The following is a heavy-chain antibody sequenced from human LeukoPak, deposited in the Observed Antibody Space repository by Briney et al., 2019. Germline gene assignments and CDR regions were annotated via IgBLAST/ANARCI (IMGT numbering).Heavy chain of an antibody. Sequence: LGESLKISCKGFGYSFTNYWIGWVRQMPGKGLEWMGIIYPGDSDTRYSPSFQGQVTISADKSIGTAYLQWGSLKASDTAMYYCARRADSSAYYTYWGQGTLVTVFS. D-gene: IGHD3-22*01. CDR2: IYPGDSDT. CDR3: ARRADSSAYYTY. V-gene: IGHV5-51*01. J-gene: IGHJ4*02. CDR1: GYSFTNYW.